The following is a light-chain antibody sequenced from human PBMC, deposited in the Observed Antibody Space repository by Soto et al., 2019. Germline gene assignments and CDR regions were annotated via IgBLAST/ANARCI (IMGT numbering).Light chain of an antibody. CDR1: SGHSSYA. CDR2: LNSDGSH. J-gene: IGLJ2*01. Sequence: QLVLTQSPSASASLGASVKLTCTLSSGHSSYAFAWHQQQPEKGPRYLMKLNSDGSHSTGDGIPDRFSGSSSGAERYLTISSLQSEDEADYYCQTWGTGIQVFGGGTKVTVL. CDR3: QTWGTGIQV. V-gene: IGLV4-69*01.